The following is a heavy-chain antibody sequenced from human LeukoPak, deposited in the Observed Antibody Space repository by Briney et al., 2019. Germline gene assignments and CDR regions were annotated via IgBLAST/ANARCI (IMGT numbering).Heavy chain of an antibody. Sequence: SETLSLTCTVSGGSLSSSYSYWGWIRQPPGKGLEWIGNIYYSGSTYYNPSLKSRVTISVDTSKNHFSLKLNSVTAADTAVYYCARVMATGDSLDYWGLGTLVTVSS. V-gene: IGHV4-39*07. D-gene: IGHD5-12*01. J-gene: IGHJ4*02. CDR3: ARVMATGDSLDY. CDR2: IYYSGST. CDR1: GGSLSSSYSY.